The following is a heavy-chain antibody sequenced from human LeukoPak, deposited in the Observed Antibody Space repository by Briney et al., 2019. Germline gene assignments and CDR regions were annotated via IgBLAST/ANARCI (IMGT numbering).Heavy chain of an antibody. Sequence: GGSLRLSCAASGFTFSSYAMSWVRQAPGKGLEWVSAISGSGGSTYYADSVKGRFTISRDNSKNTLYLQMNSQRAEDTAVYYCAKGLRYCSGGSCYVEGACLDYRGQGTLVTVSS. CDR2: ISGSGGST. J-gene: IGHJ4*02. V-gene: IGHV3-23*01. D-gene: IGHD2-15*01. CDR3: AKGLRYCSGGSCYVEGACLDY. CDR1: GFTFSSYA.